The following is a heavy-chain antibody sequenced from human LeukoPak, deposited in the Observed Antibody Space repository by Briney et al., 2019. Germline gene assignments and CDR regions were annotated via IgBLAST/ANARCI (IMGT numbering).Heavy chain of an antibody. CDR1: GFTFSSYS. D-gene: IGHD5-12*01. J-gene: IGHJ3*02. Sequence: PGGSLRLSCAASGFTFSSYSMNWVRQAPGKGLEWVSSISSSSSYIYYADSVKGRFTISRDNAKNSLYLQMNSLRAEDTAVYYCARDGWLRTDAFDIWGQGTMVTVSS. V-gene: IGHV3-21*01. CDR2: ISSSSSYI. CDR3: ARDGWLRTDAFDI.